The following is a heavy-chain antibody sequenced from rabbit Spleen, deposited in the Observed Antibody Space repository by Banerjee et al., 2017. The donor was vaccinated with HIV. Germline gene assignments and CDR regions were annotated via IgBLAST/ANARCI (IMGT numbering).Heavy chain of an antibody. CDR1: GFSFSNSYW. CDR2: IYAGSSGNT. D-gene: IGHD5-1*01. V-gene: IGHV1S45*01. Sequence: QEQLEESGGDLVKPEGSLTLTCTASGFSFSNSYWICWVRQAPGKGLEWIACIYAGSSGNTYYANWAKGQFTISKPSSTTVTLQMTSLTAADTATYFCARGADGTYGLYYGMDLWGPGTLVTVS. J-gene: IGHJ6*01. CDR3: ARGADGTYGLYYGMDL.